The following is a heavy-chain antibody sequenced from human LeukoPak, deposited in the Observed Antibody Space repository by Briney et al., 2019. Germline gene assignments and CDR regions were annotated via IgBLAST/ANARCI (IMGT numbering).Heavy chain of an antibody. CDR2: IIPIFGTA. CDR3: ARDAARRDYYYYMDV. CDR1: GGTFSSYA. D-gene: IGHD6-6*01. Sequence: VKVSCKASGGTFSSYAISWVRQAPGQGLEWMGRIIPIFGTANYAQKFQGRVTITADESTSTAYMELSSLRSEDTAVYYCARDAARRDYYYYMDVWGKGTTVTVSS. V-gene: IGHV1-69*15. J-gene: IGHJ6*03.